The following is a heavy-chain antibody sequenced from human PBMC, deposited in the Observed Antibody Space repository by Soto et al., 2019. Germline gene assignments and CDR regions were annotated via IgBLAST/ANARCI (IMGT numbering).Heavy chain of an antibody. CDR2: INSDGSST. J-gene: IGHJ4*02. CDR3: ARKGAVAGFGY. Sequence: EVQLVESGGGLVQPGGSLRLSCAASGFTFSSYWLHWVRQAPGKGLVWLSRINSDGSSTNYADSVKGRFTISRDNAKSTLYLKLNSVRAEDTAVYYCARKGAVAGFGYWGQGTLVTGSS. D-gene: IGHD6-19*01. V-gene: IGHV3-74*01. CDR1: GFTFSSYW.